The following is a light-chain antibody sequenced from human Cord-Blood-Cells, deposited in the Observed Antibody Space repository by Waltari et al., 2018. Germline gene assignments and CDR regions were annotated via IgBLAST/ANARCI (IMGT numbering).Light chain of an antibody. CDR3: SSYTSSSTSWV. CDR1: SSDVGGYNY. Sequence: QSALTQPASVSGSPGQSITISCTGTSSDVGGYNYVSWYQQHPGKAPKLMIYDVRKRPSGVSNRFSGSKSGNTASLTISGLQAEDEADYYCSSYTSSSTSWVFGGGTKLTVL. CDR2: DVR. J-gene: IGLJ3*02. V-gene: IGLV2-14*01.